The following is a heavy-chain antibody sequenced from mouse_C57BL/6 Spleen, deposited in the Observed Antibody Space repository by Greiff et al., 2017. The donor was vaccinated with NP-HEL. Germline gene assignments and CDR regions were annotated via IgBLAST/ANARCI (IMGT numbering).Heavy chain of an antibody. CDR3: AREDYDSFAY. CDR1: GYTFTSYW. Sequence: VQLQQPGAELVMPGASVKLSCKASGYTFTSYWMHWVKQRPGQGLEWIGEIDPSDSYTNYNQKFKGKSTLTVDKSSSTAYMQLSSLTSEDSAVYYCAREDYDSFAYWGQGTLVTVSA. V-gene: IGHV1-69*01. J-gene: IGHJ3*01. CDR2: IDPSDSYT. D-gene: IGHD2-4*01.